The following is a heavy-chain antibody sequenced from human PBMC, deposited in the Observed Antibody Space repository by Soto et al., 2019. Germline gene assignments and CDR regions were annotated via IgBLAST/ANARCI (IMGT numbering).Heavy chain of an antibody. D-gene: IGHD1-26*01. CDR3: ATPPVGATFAEYFQH. V-gene: IGHV4-30-4*01. CDR1: GGSISSGDYY. CDR2: IYYSGST. J-gene: IGHJ1*01. Sequence: SETLSLTCTVSGGSISSGDYYWSWIRQPPGKGLEWIGYIYYSGSTYYNPSLKSRVTISVDTSKNQFSLKLSSVTAADTAVYYCATPPVGATFAEYFQHWGQGTLVTVS.